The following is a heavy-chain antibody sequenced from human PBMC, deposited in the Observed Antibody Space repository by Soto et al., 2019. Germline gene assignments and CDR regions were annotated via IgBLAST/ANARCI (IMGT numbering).Heavy chain of an antibody. Sequence: GASVKVSCKASGDTFSFYTINWVRQAPGLGLEWMGRVNPIVSMSNYAQKLQGRVTMTTDTSTSTAYMELRSLRSDDTAVYYCARDGALGENYYYYGMDVWGQGTTVTVSS. CDR3: ARDGALGENYYYYGMDV. CDR1: GDTFSFYT. V-gene: IGHV1-18*01. D-gene: IGHD3-16*01. CDR2: VNPIVSMS. J-gene: IGHJ6*02.